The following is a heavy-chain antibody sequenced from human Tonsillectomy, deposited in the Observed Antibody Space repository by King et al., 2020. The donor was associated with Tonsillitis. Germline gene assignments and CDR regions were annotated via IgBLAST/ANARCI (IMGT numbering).Heavy chain of an antibody. D-gene: IGHD4-17*01. Sequence: QLQESGPGLVKPSETLSLTCTVSGGSISSTTYYWGWIHQPPGKGLEWIGSIYYSGSTYYNPSLKSRVTISVDTSTNQFSLKLSYLTAADTAVYYCARRDGYGAYVFAFDIWGQGTMVTVSS. CDR2: IYYSGST. CDR1: GGSISSTTYY. J-gene: IGHJ3*02. V-gene: IGHV4-39*01. CDR3: ARRDGYGAYVFAFDI.